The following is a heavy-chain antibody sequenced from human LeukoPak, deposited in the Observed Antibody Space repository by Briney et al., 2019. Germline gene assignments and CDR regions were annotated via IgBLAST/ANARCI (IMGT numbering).Heavy chain of an antibody. Sequence: GGSLRLSCGASGFTFSSYWMHWVRQAPGKGLVWVSRINSDGSSTSYADSVKGRFTISRDNAKNTLYLQMNSLRAEDTAVYYCAGDKTTGGWYEFDYWGQGTLVTVSS. D-gene: IGHD6-19*01. CDR1: GFTFSSYW. J-gene: IGHJ4*02. V-gene: IGHV3-74*01. CDR3: AGDKTTGGWYEFDY. CDR2: INSDGSST.